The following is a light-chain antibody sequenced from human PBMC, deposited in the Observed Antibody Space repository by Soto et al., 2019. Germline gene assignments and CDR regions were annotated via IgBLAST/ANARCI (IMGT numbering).Light chain of an antibody. Sequence: QSAVTQEPSLTVSPGGTVTLTCGSSTGAVTSGHYPYWFQQRPGQAPRTLIYDTSSRHSWTPARFSGSLLGDKAALTLSGAQPEDEAEYYCLLSYSGTSLIFGGGTKLTVL. V-gene: IGLV7-46*01. J-gene: IGLJ2*01. CDR2: DTS. CDR1: TGAVTSGHY. CDR3: LLSYSGTSLI.